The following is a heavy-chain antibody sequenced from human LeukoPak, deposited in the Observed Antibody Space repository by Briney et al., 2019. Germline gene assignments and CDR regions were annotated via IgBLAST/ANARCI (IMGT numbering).Heavy chain of an antibody. D-gene: IGHD2-2*01. CDR2: ISWNSGSI. CDR3: ARGSSTIPFDP. J-gene: IGHJ5*02. CDR1: GFTFDDYA. V-gene: IGHV3-9*01. Sequence: GGSLRLSCAASGFTFDDYAMDWVGQAPGKGLEWVSGISWNSGSIGYADSVKGRFTISRDNAKNSLYLQMNSLRAEDTAVYYCARGSSTIPFDPWGQGTLVTVSS.